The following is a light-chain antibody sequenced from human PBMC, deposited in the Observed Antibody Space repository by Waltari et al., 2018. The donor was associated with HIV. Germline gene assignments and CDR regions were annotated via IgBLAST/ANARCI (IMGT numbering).Light chain of an antibody. V-gene: IGLV1-40*01. CDR2: RDI. CDR1: RSNIGAGFF. CDR3: QSYDSSLRASV. Sequence: QSALTQPPSVSGAPWQRVTISCTGNRSNIGAGFFVHWYQHLPVTAPKLLVYRDIHRPSGVPDRLSGSKSGTAASLVITGLQAEDEAEYYCQSYDSSLRASVFGGGTKLTVL. J-gene: IGLJ2*01.